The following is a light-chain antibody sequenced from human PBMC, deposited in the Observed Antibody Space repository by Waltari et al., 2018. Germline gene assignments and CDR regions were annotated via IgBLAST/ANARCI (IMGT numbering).Light chain of an antibody. CDR2: GTF. CDR1: QSVTRIS. J-gene: IGKJ4*01. Sequence: IVLTQSPGTLSLSPGERATLSGRAGQSVTRISLGWYQQKPGQAPRLLISGTFNRATGIPDRFSGSGSATDFTLTISRLEPEDFAVYYCEQYDGSVVTFGGGTKVEIK. V-gene: IGKV3-20*01. CDR3: EQYDGSVVT.